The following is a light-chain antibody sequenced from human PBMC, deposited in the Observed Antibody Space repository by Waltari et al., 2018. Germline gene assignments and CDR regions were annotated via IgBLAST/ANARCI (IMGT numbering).Light chain of an antibody. Sequence: QSALTQPASVSGSPGQSITIPCTGTNSDVGSYNLVSWYQQHPGKAPNLTLSEVTKRPSRVPNRFSGSKSGNTASLTISGLQAEDEADYYCSSYAGGSTVIFGGGTKVTVL. CDR1: NSDVGSYNL. J-gene: IGLJ2*01. CDR2: EVT. CDR3: SSYAGGSTVI. V-gene: IGLV2-23*02.